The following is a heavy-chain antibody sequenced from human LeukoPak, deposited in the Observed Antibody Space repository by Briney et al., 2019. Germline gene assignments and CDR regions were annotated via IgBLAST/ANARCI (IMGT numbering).Heavy chain of an antibody. CDR1: GGSFSGYY. V-gene: IGHV4-34*01. D-gene: IGHD1-7*01. J-gene: IGHJ5*02. Sequence: PSETLSLTCAVYGGSFSGYYWSWIRQPPGKGLEWIGEINHSGSTNYNPSLKSRVTISVDTSKNQFSLKLSSVTAADTAVYYCARGAAVNWNYGWFDPWGQGTLVTVSS. CDR2: INHSGST. CDR3: ARGAAVNWNYGWFDP.